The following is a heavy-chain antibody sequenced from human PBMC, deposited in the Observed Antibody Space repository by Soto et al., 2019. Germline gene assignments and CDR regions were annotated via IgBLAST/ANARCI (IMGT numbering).Heavy chain of an antibody. CDR1: GGSISSSSYY. D-gene: IGHD3-3*01. V-gene: IGHV4-39*01. CDR3: ARPQTPLLEFSAFDI. J-gene: IGHJ3*02. CDR2: IYYSGST. Sequence: QLQLQESGPGLVKPSETLSLTCTVSGGSISSSSYYWGWIRQPPGKGLEWIGSIYYSGSTYYNPSLKSRISISVDTSKNQFSLKLSSVTAADTAVYYCARPQTPLLEFSAFDIWGQGTMVTVSS.